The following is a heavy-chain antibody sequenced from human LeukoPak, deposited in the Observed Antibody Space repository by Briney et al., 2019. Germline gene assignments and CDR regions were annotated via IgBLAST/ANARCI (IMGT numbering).Heavy chain of an antibody. J-gene: IGHJ3*02. CDR3: AREIIQLWHDDAFDI. D-gene: IGHD5-18*01. Sequence: PVASVKVSCKASGYTFTSYGISWVRQAPGQGLEWMGIINPSGGSTSYAQKFQGRVTMTRDTSTSTVYMELSSLRSEDTAVYYCAREIIQLWHDDAFDIWGQGTMVTVSS. V-gene: IGHV1-46*01. CDR1: GYTFTSYG. CDR2: INPSGGST.